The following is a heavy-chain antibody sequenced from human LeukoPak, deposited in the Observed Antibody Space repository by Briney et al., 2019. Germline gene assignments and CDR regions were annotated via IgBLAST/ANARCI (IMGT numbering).Heavy chain of an antibody. Sequence: PGGSLRLSCAASGFTFSSHAMSWVRQAPGKGLEWVSSISSSSSYIYYADSVKGRFTISRDNAKNSLYLQMNSLRAEDTAVYYCARDGDYDYVWGSYRPYYFDYWGQGTLVTVSS. D-gene: IGHD3-16*02. CDR3: ARDGDYDYVWGSYRPYYFDY. V-gene: IGHV3-21*01. J-gene: IGHJ4*02. CDR2: ISSSSSYI. CDR1: GFTFSSHA.